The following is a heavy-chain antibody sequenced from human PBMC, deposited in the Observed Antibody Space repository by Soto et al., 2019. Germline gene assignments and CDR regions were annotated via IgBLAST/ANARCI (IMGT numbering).Heavy chain of an antibody. D-gene: IGHD3-16*01. CDR1: GFTFSGFG. V-gene: IGHV3-48*02. Sequence: EVQLVESGGVLVQPGGYLRLYFAASGFTFSGFGMNWVRQAPGKGLEWVSYISSSASLTYHADSVKGRFTISRDNAKNSLYQQMNSLRDDDTAVYYCARRRGTEFDFWGEGTLVTVSS. J-gene: IGHJ4*02. CDR2: ISSSASLT. CDR3: ARRRGTEFDF.